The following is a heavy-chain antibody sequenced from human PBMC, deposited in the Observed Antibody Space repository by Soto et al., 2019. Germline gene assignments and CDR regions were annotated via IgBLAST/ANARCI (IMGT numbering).Heavy chain of an antibody. Sequence: ASVKVSCKSSGYSFTQYVIHWVRQAPGQRLEWMGWINAGNGNTKYSQKFQGRVTITRDTSASTAYMELSSLRSEDTAVYYCARGPGGPDGPGDYWGQGTLVTVSS. V-gene: IGHV1-3*01. CDR2: INAGNGNT. CDR1: GYSFTQYV. CDR3: ARGPGGPDGPGDY. D-gene: IGHD2-15*01. J-gene: IGHJ4*02.